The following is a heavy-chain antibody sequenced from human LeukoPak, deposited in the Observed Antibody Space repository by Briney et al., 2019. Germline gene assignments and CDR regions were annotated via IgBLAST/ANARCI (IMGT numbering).Heavy chain of an antibody. CDR1: GFTFDDYG. J-gene: IGHJ3*02. Sequence: GGSLRLSCAASGFTFDDYGMSWVRQAPGKGLVWVSLINSDGSSTSYADSVKGRFTISRDNAKNTLYLQMNSLRAEDTAVYYCARDQAHSFDIWGQGTMVTVSS. V-gene: IGHV3-74*01. CDR3: ARDQAHSFDI. CDR2: INSDGSST.